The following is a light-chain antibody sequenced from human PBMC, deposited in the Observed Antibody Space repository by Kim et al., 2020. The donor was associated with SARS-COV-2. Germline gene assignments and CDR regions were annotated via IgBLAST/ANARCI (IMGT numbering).Light chain of an antibody. V-gene: IGKV1-8*01. CDR1: QGISSY. CDR3: QQYYSYPLWT. CDR2: AAS. Sequence: STGDRVTITCRASQGISSYLAWYQQKPGKAPKLLIYAASTLQSGVPSRFSGSGSGTDFTLTISCLQSEDFATYYCQQYYSYPLWTFGQGTKVEIK. J-gene: IGKJ1*01.